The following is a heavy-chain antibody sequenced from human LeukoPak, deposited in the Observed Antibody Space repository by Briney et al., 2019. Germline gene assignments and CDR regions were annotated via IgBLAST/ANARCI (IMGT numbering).Heavy chain of an antibody. Sequence: PGGSLRLSCAASGFTFSSYAMSWVRQAPGKGLEWVSAISGSGGSTYYADSVKGRLTISRDNSKNTLYLQMNSLRAEDTAVSYCAKTQYSYGTSKGLFFDYRGQGTLVTVSS. D-gene: IGHD5-18*01. V-gene: IGHV3-23*01. CDR2: ISGSGGST. CDR1: GFTFSSYA. CDR3: AKTQYSYGTSKGLFFDY. J-gene: IGHJ4*02.